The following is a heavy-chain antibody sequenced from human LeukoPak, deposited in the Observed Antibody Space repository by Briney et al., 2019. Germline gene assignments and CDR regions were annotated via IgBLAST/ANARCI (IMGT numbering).Heavy chain of an antibody. D-gene: IGHD3-22*01. CDR3: ARDMIDSSGYSD. J-gene: IGHJ4*02. CDR2: ISGSGGST. CDR1: GFTFSSYA. V-gene: IGHV3-23*01. Sequence: PGGSLRLSCAASGFTFSSYAMSWVRQAPGKGLEWVSAISGSGGSTYYADSVKGRFTISRDNSKDTLYLQMNSLRAEDTAVYYCARDMIDSSGYSDWGQGTLVTVSS.